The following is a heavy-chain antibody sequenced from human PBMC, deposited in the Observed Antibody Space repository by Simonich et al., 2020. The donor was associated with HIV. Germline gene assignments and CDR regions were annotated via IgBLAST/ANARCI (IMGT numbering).Heavy chain of an antibody. Sequence: QVQLQQWGAGLLKPSETLSLTCAVYGGSFINYYWSWIRQPPGKGLECIGKVNHRGRPKTGVSRKSRVPISVDTSRSQFSLKRNSVTAAETAVYYCARHMCSVISCSEGYNWFDPWGQGTLVTVSS. V-gene: IGHV4-34*01. D-gene: IGHD2-2*01. CDR1: GGSFINYY. CDR2: VNHRGRP. J-gene: IGHJ5*02. CDR3: ARHMCSVISCSEGYNWFDP.